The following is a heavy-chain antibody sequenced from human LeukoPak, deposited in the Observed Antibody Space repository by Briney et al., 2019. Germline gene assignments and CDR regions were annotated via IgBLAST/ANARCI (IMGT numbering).Heavy chain of an antibody. V-gene: IGHV1-18*01. CDR1: GYTFISYG. Sequence: GASVKVSCKGSGYTFISYGISWVRQAPGQGLEWMGWISAYNGNTNYAQNLQGRVTMTTDTSTSTAYMELRSLISDDTAVYYCARVQAQRGYLVGATKWFDPWGQGTLVTVSS. J-gene: IGHJ5*02. D-gene: IGHD1-26*01. CDR3: ARVQAQRGYLVGATKWFDP. CDR2: ISAYNGNT.